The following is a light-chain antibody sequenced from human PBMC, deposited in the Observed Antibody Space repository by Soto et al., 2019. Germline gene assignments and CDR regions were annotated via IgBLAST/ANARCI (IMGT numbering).Light chain of an antibody. Sequence: DIQMTQSPSSLSASVGDRVAITYRASRTIIGYLNWYQLKPGKAPKLLIYAASSLHSGVPSRFSGSGSGTDFTLTISGLQREDFATYYCQQSYSTGYTFGQGTKVVMK. V-gene: IGKV1-39*01. CDR2: AAS. CDR1: RTIIGY. CDR3: QQSYSTGYT. J-gene: IGKJ2*01.